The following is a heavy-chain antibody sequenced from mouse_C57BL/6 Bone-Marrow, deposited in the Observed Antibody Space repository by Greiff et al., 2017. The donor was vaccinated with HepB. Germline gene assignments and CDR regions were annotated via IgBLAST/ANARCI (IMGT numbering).Heavy chain of an antibody. CDR3: ASPYYGSSDYAMDY. V-gene: IGHV2-2*01. D-gene: IGHD1-1*01. Sequence: QVQLKQSGPGLVQPSQSLSITCTVSGFSLTSYGVHWVRQSPGKGLEWLGVIWSGGSTDYNAAFISRLSISKDNSKSQVFFKMNSLQADDTAIYYCASPYYGSSDYAMDYWGQGTSVTVSS. CDR1: GFSLTSYG. CDR2: IWSGGST. J-gene: IGHJ4*01.